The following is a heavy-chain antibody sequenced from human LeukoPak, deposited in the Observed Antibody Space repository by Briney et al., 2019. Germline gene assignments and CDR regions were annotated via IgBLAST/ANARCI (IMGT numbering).Heavy chain of an antibody. V-gene: IGHV4-34*01. J-gene: IGHJ4*02. CDR1: GGSFSGYY. CDR2: INHSGST. D-gene: IGHD5-18*01. Sequence: SETLSLTCAVYGGSFSGYYWIWIRQPPGKGLEWIGEINHSGSTNYNPSLKSRVTTSVDTSKNQFSLKLSSVTAADTAVYYCARGRYSYGGLDYWGQGTLVTVSS. CDR3: ARGRYSYGGLDY.